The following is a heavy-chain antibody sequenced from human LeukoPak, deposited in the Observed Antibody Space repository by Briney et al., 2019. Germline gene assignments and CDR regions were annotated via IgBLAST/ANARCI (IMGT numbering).Heavy chain of an antibody. V-gene: IGHV4-34*01. CDR1: GGSFSGYY. D-gene: IGHD6-13*01. CDR2: INHSGST. J-gene: IGHJ4*02. Sequence: SETLSLACAVYGGSFSGYYWSWIRQPPGKGLEWIGEINHSGSTNYNPSLKSRVTISVDTSKNQFSLKLSSVTAADTAFYYCARDRGVSGFDYWGQGTLVTVSS. CDR3: ARDRGVSGFDY.